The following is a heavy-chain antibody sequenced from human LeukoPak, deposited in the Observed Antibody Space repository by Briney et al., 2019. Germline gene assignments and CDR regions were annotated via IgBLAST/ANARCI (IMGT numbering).Heavy chain of an antibody. CDR1: GFTFSSYA. J-gene: IGHJ6*02. V-gene: IGHV3-23*01. CDR2: ISGSGGST. CDR3: AKDCHYYCYYYGMDV. Sequence: PGGSLRLSCAASGFTFSSYAMSWVRQAPGKGLEWVSAISGSGGSTYYADSVKGRFTISRDNSKNTLYLQMNSLRAEDTAVYYCAKDCHYYCYYYGMDVWGQGTTVTVSS.